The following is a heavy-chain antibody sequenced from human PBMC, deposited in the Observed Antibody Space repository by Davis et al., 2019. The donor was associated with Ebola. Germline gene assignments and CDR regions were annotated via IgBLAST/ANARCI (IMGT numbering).Heavy chain of an antibody. CDR3: ARDLRYDSSGSDYYFYMDV. CDR2: IYYSGST. J-gene: IGHJ6*03. Sequence: PSETLSLTCTVSGGSISRGGSYWSWVRQVPGKGLEWIGYIYYSGSTYYKPSLKSRVTISLDTSKNQFSLNLSSVTAADTAVYYCARDLRYDSSGSDYYFYMDVWGKGTTVTASS. CDR1: GGSISRGGSY. V-gene: IGHV4-31*03. D-gene: IGHD3-22*01.